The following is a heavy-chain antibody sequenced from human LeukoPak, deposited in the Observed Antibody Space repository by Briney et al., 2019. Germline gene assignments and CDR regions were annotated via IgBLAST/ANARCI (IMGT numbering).Heavy chain of an antibody. J-gene: IGHJ4*02. CDR1: GGSISSSSFY. CDR2: LYSSGRT. D-gene: IGHD4-23*01. V-gene: IGHV4-39*01. CDR3: ARAGNAYYFDY. Sequence: SETLSLTCTASGGSISSSSFYWGWIRQPPGKGLEWIGSLYSSGRTYYNPSLKSRVTISVDTSKNQFSLRLSSVTAADTAVYYCARAGNAYYFDYWGQGTLVTVSS.